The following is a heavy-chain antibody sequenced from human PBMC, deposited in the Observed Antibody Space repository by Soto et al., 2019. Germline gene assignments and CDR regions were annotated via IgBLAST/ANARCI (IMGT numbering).Heavy chain of an antibody. V-gene: IGHV1-69*12. CDR1: GDTFSSFA. J-gene: IGHJ6*02. CDR3: ARDKDREQLGGNYYYALDV. D-gene: IGHD1-1*01. CDR2: IIPIFRTP. Sequence: QVHLVQSGAEVKKPGSSVKVSCKASGDTFSSFAISWVRQAPGQGLEWMGGIIPIFRTPKYGQKFQGRVTITADEPTSTAYMELSSLRSEDTDVYYCARDKDREQLGGNYYYALDVWGQGTTVIVSS.